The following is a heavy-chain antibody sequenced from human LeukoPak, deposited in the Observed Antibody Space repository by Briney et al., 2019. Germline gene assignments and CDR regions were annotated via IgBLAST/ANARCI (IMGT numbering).Heavy chain of an antibody. CDR2: ISGSGGST. V-gene: IGHV3-23*01. Sequence: GGSLRLSCAASGFTFSSYAMSWVRQAPGKGLEWVSAISGSGGSTYYADSVKGRFTISRDNSKNTLYLQMNSLRAEDTAVYYCAKVLLGGSGSFDAFDIWGQGTMVTVSS. D-gene: IGHD3-10*01. CDR1: GFTFSSYA. J-gene: IGHJ3*02. CDR3: AKVLLGGSGSFDAFDI.